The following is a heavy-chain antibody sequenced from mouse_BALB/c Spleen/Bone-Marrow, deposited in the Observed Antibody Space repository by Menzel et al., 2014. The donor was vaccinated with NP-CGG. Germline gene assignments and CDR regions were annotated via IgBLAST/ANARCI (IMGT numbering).Heavy chain of an antibody. V-gene: IGHV1-67*01. D-gene: IGHD1-1*01. J-gene: IGHJ2*01. Sequence: QVQLQQPGPELVRPGVSVKLSCKGSGYTFTAYAMHWVKQSHAKSLAWIGLISTYSGNTHYNQNFKGKATMTVDKSSSTAYMELAILTSEDSAIYDGARNFYGSRYYDHWGQCTTLTVSS. CDR2: ISTYSGNT. CDR1: GYTFTAYA. CDR3: ARNFYGSRYYDH.